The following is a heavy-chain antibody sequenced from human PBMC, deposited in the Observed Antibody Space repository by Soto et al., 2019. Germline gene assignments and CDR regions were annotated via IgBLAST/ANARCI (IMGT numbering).Heavy chain of an antibody. Sequence: EVQLLESGGGLVQPGGSLRLSCAASGFTFSSYVMSWVRQAPGKGLEWVSSISASGSTTYYADSVKGQFTISRDNSKSTLYLQMNNLIAEDTAVYYCAHGLPETIFGVLIRFDCWGQGALVTVSS. CDR1: GFTFSSYV. CDR2: ISASGSTT. V-gene: IGHV3-23*01. J-gene: IGHJ5*01. CDR3: AHGLPETIFGVLIRFDC. D-gene: IGHD3-3*01.